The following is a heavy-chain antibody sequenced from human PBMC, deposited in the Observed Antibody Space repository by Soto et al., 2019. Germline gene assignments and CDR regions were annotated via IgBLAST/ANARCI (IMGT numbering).Heavy chain of an antibody. CDR3: ARDPPPFCGGDCVNWFDP. J-gene: IGHJ5*02. CDR1: RFSFSSYG. CDR2: IWYDGSNQ. V-gene: IGHV3-33*01. Sequence: QVQLVESGGGVVQPGKSLRLSCAASRFSFSSYGMHWVRQAPGKGLEWVAFIWYDGSNQYYGDSLKGRFTISRDNSKSRLYLQMNNLTAEDTAVYYCARDPPPFCGGDCVNWFDPWGQGTLVIVSS. D-gene: IGHD2-21*01.